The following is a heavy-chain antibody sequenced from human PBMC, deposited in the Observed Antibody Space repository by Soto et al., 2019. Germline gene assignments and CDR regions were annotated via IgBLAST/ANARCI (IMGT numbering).Heavy chain of an antibody. Sequence: EVQLVETGGGLVQPGGSLRLSCAASGFTVFNNYMSWVRQAPGEGLELVSVIFSGGSTSYADSVKGRFTFSRDSSKNTLYLQMNSLRAEDTAVYYCATHPSSLKWGQGTLVTVSP. V-gene: IGHV3-53*02. CDR2: IFSGGST. J-gene: IGHJ4*02. CDR3: ATHPSSLK. CDR1: GFTVFNNY.